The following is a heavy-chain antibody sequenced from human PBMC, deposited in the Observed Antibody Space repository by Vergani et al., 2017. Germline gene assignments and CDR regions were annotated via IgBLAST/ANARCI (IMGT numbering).Heavy chain of an antibody. Sequence: QVQLVQSGAEVKKPGASVTVSCKASGYTFTSSDINWVRQATGQGLEWMGWMKPNSGNTGYAQKFQGRVTMTRNTSISTAYMELSSLRSEDTAVYYCARGLRVVVVAATPVLYYFDYWGQGTLVTVSS. CDR2: MKPNSGNT. CDR1: GYTFTSSD. D-gene: IGHD2-15*01. V-gene: IGHV1-8*01. J-gene: IGHJ4*02. CDR3: ARGLRVVVVAATPVLYYFDY.